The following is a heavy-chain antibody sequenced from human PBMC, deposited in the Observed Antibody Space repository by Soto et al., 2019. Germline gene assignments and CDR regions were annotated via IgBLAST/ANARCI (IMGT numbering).Heavy chain of an antibody. Sequence: QVQLVQSGAEVKKPGSSVKVSCKASGGTFSSYTISWVRQAPGQGLEWMGRIIPILGIANYAQKFQGRVTISAEKSTSTAYMELSSLRSEDTAVYYCARDTLDYGDYRYYYGMDVWGQGTTVTVSS. V-gene: IGHV1-69*08. CDR2: IIPILGIA. J-gene: IGHJ6*02. D-gene: IGHD4-17*01. CDR1: GGTFSSYT. CDR3: ARDTLDYGDYRYYYGMDV.